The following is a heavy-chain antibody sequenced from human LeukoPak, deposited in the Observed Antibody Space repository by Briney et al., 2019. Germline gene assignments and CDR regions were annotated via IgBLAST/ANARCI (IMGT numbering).Heavy chain of an antibody. CDR2: IRYDGSNK. CDR3: SNLGDSYGCPKYY. D-gene: IGHD5-18*01. Sequence: PGGALRLSCAASGFTFSSYGMHWGGQAPGKGLEGVAFIRYDGSNKYYADSVTGRFTISRDNSKNTLYLQMNSPRAEDTAVYYCSNLGDSYGCPKYYWGQGTLVTVSS. J-gene: IGHJ4*02. V-gene: IGHV3-30*02. CDR1: GFTFSSYG.